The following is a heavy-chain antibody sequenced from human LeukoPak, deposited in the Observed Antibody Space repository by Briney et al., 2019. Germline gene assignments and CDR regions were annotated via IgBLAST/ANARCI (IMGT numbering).Heavy chain of an antibody. CDR1: GFTFSAYA. J-gene: IGHJ5*02. D-gene: IGHD5-12*01. V-gene: IGHV3-30-3*01. CDR3: ARDRLPPPGVYCFDP. Sequence: GGSLRLSCAASGFTFSAYAMTWVRQAPGQGLEWVAAISSDGNHKHFADSVKGRFTISRDNSKNTLFLQMNSLRPEDTAVYYCARDRLPPPGVYCFDPWGQGTLVTVSS. CDR2: ISSDGNHK.